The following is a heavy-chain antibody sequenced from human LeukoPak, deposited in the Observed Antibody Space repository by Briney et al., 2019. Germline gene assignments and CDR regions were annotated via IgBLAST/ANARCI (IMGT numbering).Heavy chain of an antibody. CDR1: GFTFIYYA. J-gene: IGHJ3*02. CDR3: ARALPSPLYSGSYADAFDI. D-gene: IGHD1-26*01. CDR2: ISSNGGNT. Sequence: GGSLRLSCSASGFTFIYYAMHWVRQAPGKGLEYVSGISSNGGNTYYADSVKGRFTMSRANTNNTLYLQMNSLRAEDTAVYYCARALPSPLYSGSYADAFDIWGQGTMVTVSS. V-gene: IGHV3-64*04.